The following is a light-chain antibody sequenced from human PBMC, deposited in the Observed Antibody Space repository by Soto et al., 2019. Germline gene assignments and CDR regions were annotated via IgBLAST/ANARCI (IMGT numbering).Light chain of an antibody. V-gene: IGKV1-5*01. CDR1: QSISSW. J-gene: IGKJ1*01. Sequence: DIKMTLSLSTLSASVGERVTITCRASQSISSWLAWYQQKPGKAPKLLIYDASSLESGVPSRFSGSGSGTEFTLTISSLQPDDIATYYCQQYYIYRTFGQGGKVDIK. CDR3: QQYYIYRT. CDR2: DAS.